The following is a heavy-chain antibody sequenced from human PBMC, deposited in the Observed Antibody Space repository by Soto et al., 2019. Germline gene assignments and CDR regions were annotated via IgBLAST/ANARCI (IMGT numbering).Heavy chain of an antibody. Sequence: ASETLSLTCTVSGGSISSGDYYWSWIRQPPGKGLEWIGYIYYSGSTYYNPSLKSRVTISVDTSKNQFSLKLSSVTAADTAVYYCARWSGEVFGMYVWGQGTTVTVSS. J-gene: IGHJ6*02. V-gene: IGHV4-30-4*01. CDR2: IYYSGST. CDR3: ARWSGEVFGMYV. D-gene: IGHD3-3*01. CDR1: GGSISSGDYY.